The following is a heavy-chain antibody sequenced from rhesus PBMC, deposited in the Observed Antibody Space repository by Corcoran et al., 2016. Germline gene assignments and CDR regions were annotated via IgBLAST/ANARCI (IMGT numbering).Heavy chain of an antibody. J-gene: IGHJ4*01. CDR3: ARDPVPLYWYVY. CDR2: VYDTTNT. D-gene: IGHD2-21*01. CDR1: GGSIRDNYR. V-gene: IGHV4S10*01. Sequence: QVQLQESGPGVVKPSETLSLTCAVSGGSIRDNYRWSWIRQPPGKGLEWIGDVYDTTNTNYNPSLKTRVTISKDTSKNQFSLKLSSVTAADTAVYYCARDPVPLYWYVYWGQGVLVTVSS.